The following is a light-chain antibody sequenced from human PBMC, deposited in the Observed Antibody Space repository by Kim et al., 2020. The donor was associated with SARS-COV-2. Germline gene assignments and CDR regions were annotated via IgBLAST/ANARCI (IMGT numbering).Light chain of an antibody. J-gene: IGKJ2*01. Sequence: DIQMTQSPSTLSASVGDRVTITCRASQSISSWLAWYQQKPGKAPKLLIYKASSLESGVPSRFSGSGSGTEFTLTISSLQPDDFATYYCQQYNSYSALGQGTKLE. CDR2: KAS. V-gene: IGKV1-5*03. CDR3: QQYNSYSA. CDR1: QSISSW.